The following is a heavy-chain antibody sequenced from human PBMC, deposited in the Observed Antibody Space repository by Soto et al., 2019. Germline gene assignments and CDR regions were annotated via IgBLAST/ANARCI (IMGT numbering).Heavy chain of an antibody. CDR2: INAGNGNT. J-gene: IGHJ4*02. Sequence: ASVKVSCKASGYTFANYAIHWVRQAPEQRLEWMGWINAGNGNTKYSQKFQGRVTITRDTSASTAYMELSSLRSEDTAVFYCARGERYYYDSSGYFGFDYWGQGTLVTVSS. D-gene: IGHD3-22*01. V-gene: IGHV1-3*01. CDR1: GYTFANYA. CDR3: ARGERYYYDSSGYFGFDY.